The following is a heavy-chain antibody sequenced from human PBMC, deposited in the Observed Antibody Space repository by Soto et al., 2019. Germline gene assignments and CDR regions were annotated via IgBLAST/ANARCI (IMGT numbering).Heavy chain of an antibody. Sequence: EVQVVESGGGLVQPGGSLRLSCAASGFTFITYWMHWVRQVPGKGLVWVSRIKGDGSSISYADSVKGRFTISRDNAENTLYLQMGSMRADDTAVYYCARGLKNYYGVDVWGQGTTVTVSS. V-gene: IGHV3-74*01. CDR2: IKGDGSSI. CDR3: ARGLKNYYGVDV. CDR1: GFTFITYW. J-gene: IGHJ6*02.